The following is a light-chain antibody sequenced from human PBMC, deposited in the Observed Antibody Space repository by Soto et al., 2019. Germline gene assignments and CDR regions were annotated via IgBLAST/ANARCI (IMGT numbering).Light chain of an antibody. CDR1: QSVRSY. V-gene: IGKV3-11*01. J-gene: IGKJ1*01. CDR2: DVS. CDR3: QQWRT. Sequence: EIVLTQSPATLSLSPGERAILSCRASQSVRSYLAWYQQKPGQAPRLLIYDVSKRATGIPARFSGSGSGTDFTLTISSLEHEAFAVYYCQQWRTFGQGTKVDIK.